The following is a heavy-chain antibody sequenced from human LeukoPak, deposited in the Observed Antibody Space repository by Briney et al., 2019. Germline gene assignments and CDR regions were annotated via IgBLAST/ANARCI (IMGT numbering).Heavy chain of an antibody. Sequence: GASVKVSCKVSGYTLTELSMHWVRQAPGKGLEWMGGFDPEDGETIYAQKFQGRVTMTEDTSTDTAYMELSSLRSEDTAVYYCATEGYYDSSGYYSSNYWGQGTLVTVSS. CDR3: ATEGYYDSSGYYSSNY. CDR2: FDPEDGET. J-gene: IGHJ4*02. D-gene: IGHD3-22*01. CDR1: GYTLTELS. V-gene: IGHV1-24*01.